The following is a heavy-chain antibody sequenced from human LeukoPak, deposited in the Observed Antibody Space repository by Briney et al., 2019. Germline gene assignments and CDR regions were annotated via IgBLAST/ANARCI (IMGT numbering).Heavy chain of an antibody. CDR1: GFTFSRNY. D-gene: IGHD2-15*01. V-gene: IGHV3-53*01. CDR2: IYSGGST. CDR3: ARGPCSGGSCYDY. Sequence: GGSVRLSCAASGFTFSRNYMSWLRQAPGKGLEWLSVIYSGGSTYYPDSVKGRFTISRDNSKNTLYLQMNSLRAEDTAVYYCARGPCSGGSCYDYWGQGTLVTVSS. J-gene: IGHJ4*02.